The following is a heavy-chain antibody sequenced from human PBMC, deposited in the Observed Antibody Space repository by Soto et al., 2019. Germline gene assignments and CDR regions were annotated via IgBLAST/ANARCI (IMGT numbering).Heavy chain of an antibody. CDR1: GGSFTSNNW. Sequence: SETLSVTCAVSGGSFTSNNWWTWVRQPPGQGLEWIGEIYRTGSTNYNPSLKSRVSISLDKSENQFSLKVTSLTAADTAVYSCATRDPGTSVDYWGQGTLVTVSS. V-gene: IGHV4-4*02. D-gene: IGHD1-7*01. CDR2: IYRTGST. CDR3: ATRDPGTSVDY. J-gene: IGHJ4*02.